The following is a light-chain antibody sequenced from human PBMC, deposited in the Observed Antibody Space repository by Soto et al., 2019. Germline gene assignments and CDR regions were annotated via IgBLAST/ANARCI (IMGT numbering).Light chain of an antibody. Sequence: EIVLTQSPATLSLSPGERATLSCRASQSISSYLAWYQQKPGQAPRLLIYQASNRATGIPARFSGNGSGTDFTLTISSLESEDFAVYYCQQRSDWPLTFGGGTKVEIK. V-gene: IGKV3-11*01. CDR2: QAS. J-gene: IGKJ4*01. CDR3: QQRSDWPLT. CDR1: QSISSY.